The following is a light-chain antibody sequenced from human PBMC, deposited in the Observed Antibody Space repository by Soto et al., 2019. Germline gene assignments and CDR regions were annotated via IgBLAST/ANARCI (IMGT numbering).Light chain of an antibody. J-gene: IGKJ1*01. CDR1: QGISSY. CDR2: AAS. CDR3: QQYYSYPRT. V-gene: IGKV1-8*01. Sequence: ATRMTQSPSSLSASTGDRVTITCRASQGISSYLAWYQQKPGKAPKLLIYAASTLQSGVPSRFSGSGSGTDFTLTIRCLQSEDFATYYCQQYYSYPRTVGQGTKVDTK.